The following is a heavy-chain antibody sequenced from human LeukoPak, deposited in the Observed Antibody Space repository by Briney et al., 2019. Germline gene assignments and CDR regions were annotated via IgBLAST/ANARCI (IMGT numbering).Heavy chain of an antibody. D-gene: IGHD3-22*01. CDR3: AKGHYYDSSGYLVY. V-gene: IGHV3-23*01. CDR1: GFTLNSYG. CDR2: ISGSGYST. Sequence: GGSLRLSCAASGFTLNSYGMNWVRQAPGKGLEWVSGISGSGYSTYYANSVKGRFTISRDNSKNTLYLQMNSLRAEDTAVYYCAKGHYYDSSGYLVYWGQGTLVTVSS. J-gene: IGHJ4*02.